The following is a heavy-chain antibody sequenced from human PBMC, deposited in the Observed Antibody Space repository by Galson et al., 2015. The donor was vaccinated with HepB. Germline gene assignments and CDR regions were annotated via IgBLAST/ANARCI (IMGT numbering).Heavy chain of an antibody. CDR2: IDPSDSYS. CDR1: GYTFTNYW. Sequence: QSGAEVKNPGESLRISCEGSGYTFTNYWITWVRRVPGKGLEWLGRIDPSDSYSNYNPSFEGQVTISVDTSIATAYLQWSSLTASDTAVYYCARRYCSSSSCSGAHFFYYGLDVWGQGTTVTVSS. V-gene: IGHV5-10-1*04. CDR3: ARRYCSSSSCSGAHFFYYGLDV. J-gene: IGHJ6*02. D-gene: IGHD2-2*01.